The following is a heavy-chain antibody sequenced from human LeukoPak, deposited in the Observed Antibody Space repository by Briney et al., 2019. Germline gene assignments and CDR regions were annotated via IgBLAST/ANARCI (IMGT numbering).Heavy chain of an antibody. J-gene: IGHJ3*02. CDR2: INQDGSDK. D-gene: IGHD4-17*01. Sequence: GGSLRLSCAASGFTFSNCWMSRVRQAPGMGLEWVANINQDGSDKYCLHSVKGRFTISRDNAKNSLYLEMNSLRAEDTAVYYCARAVNYAFDIRGQGTMVTVSS. CDR1: GFTFSNCW. CDR3: ARAVNYAFDI. V-gene: IGHV3-7*01.